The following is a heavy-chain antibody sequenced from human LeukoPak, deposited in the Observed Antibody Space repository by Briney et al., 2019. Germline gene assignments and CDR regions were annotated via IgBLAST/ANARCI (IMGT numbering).Heavy chain of an antibody. CDR3: AREGIGYSSGWYPGFDY. J-gene: IGHJ4*02. Sequence: ASVKVSCKASGYTFTGYYMHWVRQAPGQGLEWVGWINPNSGGTNYAQKFQGRVTMTRDTSISTAYMELSRLRSDDTAAYYCAREGIGYSSGWYPGFDYWGQGTLVTVSS. CDR2: INPNSGGT. D-gene: IGHD6-19*01. V-gene: IGHV1-2*02. CDR1: GYTFTGYY.